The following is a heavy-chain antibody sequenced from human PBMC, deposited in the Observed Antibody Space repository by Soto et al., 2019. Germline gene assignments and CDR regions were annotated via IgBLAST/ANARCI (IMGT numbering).Heavy chain of an antibody. CDR2: INAGNGDT. D-gene: IGHD6-13*01. CDR3: ARGATSSWPLDY. V-gene: IGHV1-3*01. CDR1: GYTLATYA. J-gene: IGHJ4*02. Sequence: QVQLVQSGAEVKKPGASVKVSYKASGYTLATYAMHWVRQAPGQRLEWMGWINAGNGDTKYSQNFQGRVSITRDTSASTVYMELSSLRSEDTAMFYCARGATSSWPLDYWGQGTLVTVSS.